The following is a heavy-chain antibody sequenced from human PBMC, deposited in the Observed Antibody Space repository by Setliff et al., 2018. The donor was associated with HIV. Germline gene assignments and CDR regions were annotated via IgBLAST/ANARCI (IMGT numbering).Heavy chain of an antibody. CDR2: FYYSGAT. J-gene: IGHJ4*02. CDR1: GGPISSYY. CDR3: ALRRYSSWARFDS. Sequence: SETLSLTCNVSGGPISSYYWTWIRQPPGRGLEWIGYFYYSGATNYNPSLKSRVTISADMSKNQFSLKLTSMTAADTAVYYCALRRYSSWARFDSWGQGTLVTVSS. V-gene: IGHV4-59*12. D-gene: IGHD2-21*01.